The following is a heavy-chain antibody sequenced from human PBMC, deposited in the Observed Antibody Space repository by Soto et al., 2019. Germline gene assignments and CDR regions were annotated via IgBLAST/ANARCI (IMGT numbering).Heavy chain of an antibody. Sequence: GGSLRLSCAASGFTFSSYSMNWVRQAPGKGLEWVSSISSSSSYIYYADSVKGRFTISRDNAKNSLYLQMNSLRAEDTAVYYCARDVDSSGYYPDYWGQGTMVPSPQ. V-gene: IGHV3-21*01. J-gene: IGHJ4*02. CDR1: GFTFSSYS. CDR2: ISSSSSYI. D-gene: IGHD3-22*01. CDR3: ARDVDSSGYYPDY.